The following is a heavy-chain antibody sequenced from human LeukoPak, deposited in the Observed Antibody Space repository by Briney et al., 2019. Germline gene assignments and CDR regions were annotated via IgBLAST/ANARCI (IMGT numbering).Heavy chain of an antibody. CDR3: ARALMIVVVNDAFDI. Sequence: TSGGSLRLSCAASGFTFSSYSMTWVRQAPGKGLEWVSSISSSSSYIYYADSVKGRFTISRDNAKNSLYLQMNSLRAEDTAVYYCARALMIVVVNDAFDIWGQGTMVTVSS. D-gene: IGHD3-22*01. V-gene: IGHV3-21*01. CDR1: GFTFSSYS. J-gene: IGHJ3*02. CDR2: ISSSSSYI.